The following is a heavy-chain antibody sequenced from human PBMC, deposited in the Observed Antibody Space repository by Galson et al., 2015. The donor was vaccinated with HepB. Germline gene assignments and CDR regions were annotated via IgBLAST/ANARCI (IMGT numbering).Heavy chain of an antibody. V-gene: IGHV4-30-4*01. CDR2: IYYSGST. Sequence: TLSLTCTVSGGSISSGDYYWSWIRQPPGKGLEWIGYIYYSGSTYYNPSLKSRVTISVDTSKNQFSLKLSSMTAADTAVYYCARRASGGGSLLYFDYWGQGTLVTVSS. D-gene: IGHD2-15*01. J-gene: IGHJ4*02. CDR3: ARRASGGGSLLYFDY. CDR1: GGSISSGDYY.